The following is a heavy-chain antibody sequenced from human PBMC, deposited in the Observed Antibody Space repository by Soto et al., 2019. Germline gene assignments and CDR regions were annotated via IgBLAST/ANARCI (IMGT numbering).Heavy chain of an antibody. J-gene: IGHJ3*02. CDR2: IHGDGDTT. D-gene: IGHD3-10*01. V-gene: IGHV3-74*01. Sequence: EVQLVESGGALVQPGESLRLSCAASGFTFGPFWMHWVRQAPGKGLEWVSHIHGDGDTTIYADSVKGRLTISRDNAKNTLCLQMNSLRADDTAVYYCASDRGNHDSLDIWGQGTMVTVSS. CDR1: GFTFGPFW. CDR3: ASDRGNHDSLDI.